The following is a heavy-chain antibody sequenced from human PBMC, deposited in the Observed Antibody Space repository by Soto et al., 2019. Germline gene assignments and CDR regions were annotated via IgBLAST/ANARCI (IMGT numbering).Heavy chain of an antibody. Sequence: EVQLVESEGGLVQPGGSLRLSCAASGFTFSYYWMHWVRHAPGQGLVWVSRIHSDGSSTTYAYSVKGRFTISRDNAKNTLYLQMNSLRAEDTAVYYCARGDRGAFDLWGQGTMVTVSS. CDR1: GFTFSYYW. D-gene: IGHD2-21*02. V-gene: IGHV3-74*01. CDR2: IHSDGSST. J-gene: IGHJ3*01. CDR3: ARGDRGAFDL.